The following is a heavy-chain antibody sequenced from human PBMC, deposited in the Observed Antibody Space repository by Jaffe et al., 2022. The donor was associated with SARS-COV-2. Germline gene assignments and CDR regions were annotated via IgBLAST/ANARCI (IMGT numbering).Heavy chain of an antibody. J-gene: IGHJ5*02. CDR3: ARDGCSSTSCYLENWFDP. V-gene: IGHV4-61*02. D-gene: IGHD2-2*01. CDR2: IYTSGST. CDR1: GGSISSGSYY. Sequence: QVQLQESGPGLVKPSQTLSLTCTVSGGSISSGSYYWSWIRQPAGKGLEWIGRIYTSGSTNYNPSLKSRVTISVDTSKNQFSLKLSSVTAADTAVYYCARDGCSSTSCYLENWFDPWGQGTLVTVSS.